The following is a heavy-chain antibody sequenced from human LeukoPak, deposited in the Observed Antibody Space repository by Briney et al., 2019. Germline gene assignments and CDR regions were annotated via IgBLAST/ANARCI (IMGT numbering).Heavy chain of an antibody. D-gene: IGHD6-13*01. Sequence: GGSLRLSCAASGFTFISYAMSWVRQAPGKGMEWVSAISGSGGSTYYADSVKGRFTISRDNSKNTLYLQMNSLRAEDTAVYYCAKDMGSSWYTYYFDYWGQGTLVTVSS. CDR2: ISGSGGST. J-gene: IGHJ4*02. V-gene: IGHV3-23*01. CDR1: GFTFISYA. CDR3: AKDMGSSWYTYYFDY.